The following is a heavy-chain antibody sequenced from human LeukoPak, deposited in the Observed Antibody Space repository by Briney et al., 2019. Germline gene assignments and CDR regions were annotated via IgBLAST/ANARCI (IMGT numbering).Heavy chain of an antibody. J-gene: IGHJ4*02. D-gene: IGHD5-18*01. Sequence: QPEGSLRLSCAASGFSFSSYAMTWVRQAPGKGLNWVSAITGGGGRTYYADSVKGRFTISRDNSKNTLYLQMNSLRAEDTAVYYCAKGGDTAMVTGHWGQGTLVTVSS. CDR2: ITGGGGRT. CDR3: AKGGDTAMVTGH. V-gene: IGHV3-23*01. CDR1: GFSFSSYA.